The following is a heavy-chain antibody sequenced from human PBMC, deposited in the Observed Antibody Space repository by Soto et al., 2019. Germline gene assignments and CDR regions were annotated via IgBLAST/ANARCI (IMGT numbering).Heavy chain of an antibody. CDR1: GASISGTNW. Sequence: PSETLSLTCTVSGASISGTNWWSWVRQPPGKGLEWIGEIYHTGSTNYNPSLKSPVTISVDKSKNQFSLKLSSVSAADTAVYYCARLPALGSNSYGGTFDIWGRGTLVTVSS. CDR2: IYHTGST. J-gene: IGHJ3*02. D-gene: IGHD6-13*01. V-gene: IGHV4-4*02. CDR3: ARLPALGSNSYGGTFDI.